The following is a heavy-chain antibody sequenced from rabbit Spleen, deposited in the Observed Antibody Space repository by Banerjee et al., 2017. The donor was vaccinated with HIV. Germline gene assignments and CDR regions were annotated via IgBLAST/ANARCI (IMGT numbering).Heavy chain of an antibody. D-gene: IGHD1-1*01. CDR1: GLDFSSGYY. V-gene: IGHV1S40*01. J-gene: IGHJ4*01. CDR3: VRDQAHMLDL. CDR2: IYIGSGSA. Sequence: QSLEESGGDLVQPEGSLTLTCKASGLDFSSGYYMCWVRQASGKGPEWIGCIYIGSGSAYYASWAKGRFTISKTSSTTVTLQMTSLTAADTATYFCVRDQAHMLDLWGQGTLVTVS.